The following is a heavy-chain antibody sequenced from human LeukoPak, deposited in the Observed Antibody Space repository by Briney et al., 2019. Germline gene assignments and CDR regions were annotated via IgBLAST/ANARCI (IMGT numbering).Heavy chain of an antibody. V-gene: IGHV1-8*02. D-gene: IGHD6-13*01. CDR2: MNPNSGST. CDR3: ARGLRLYSSSWYTPAGY. CDR1: GYTFTSHD. J-gene: IGHJ4*02. Sequence: ASVKVSCKASGYTFTSHDINWVRQATGQGLEWMGWMNPNSGSTGYAQKFQGRVTMTRNTSISTAYMELSSLRSEDTAVYYCARGLRLYSSSWYTPAGYWGQGTLVTVSS.